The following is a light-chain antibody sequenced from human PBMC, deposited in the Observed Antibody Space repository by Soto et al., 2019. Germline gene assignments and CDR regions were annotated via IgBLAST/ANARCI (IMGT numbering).Light chain of an antibody. CDR1: QDISQY. Sequence: DTQMTQSPSSLSASVGDRVTITCQASQDISQYLNWYQHKPGKAPKLLIYAASNLETGVPPRFSGSGSATDFTFTISSLQPEDIATYYCQHYDNIPYSFGQGTKLEIK. CDR2: AAS. CDR3: QHYDNIPYS. V-gene: IGKV1-33*01. J-gene: IGKJ2*03.